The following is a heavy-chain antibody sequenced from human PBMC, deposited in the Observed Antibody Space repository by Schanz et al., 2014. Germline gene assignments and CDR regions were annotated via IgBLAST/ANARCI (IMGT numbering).Heavy chain of an antibody. Sequence: EVQLLESGGGLVQPGGSLRLSCAASGFSFSSYAINWVRQAPGKGLEWVIVISGSGGSTYYADSVRGRFTMSRDNSKNTVHLQMSSLRVEDTAVYYCARVDSSGYFFDNWGQGTRVTVSS. J-gene: IGHJ4*02. CDR3: ARVDSSGYFFDN. CDR2: ISGSGGST. CDR1: GFSFSSYA. D-gene: IGHD3-22*01. V-gene: IGHV3-23*01.